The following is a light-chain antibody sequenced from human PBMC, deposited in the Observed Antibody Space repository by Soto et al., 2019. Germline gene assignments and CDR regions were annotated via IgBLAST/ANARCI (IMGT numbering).Light chain of an antibody. V-gene: IGKV3-15*01. CDR3: QQYNNWPIT. CDR2: GAS. Sequence: ELVLPQSPGTLSLSAGDRATLSGRASQSVSSSYLAWYQQKPGQAPRLLIYGASSRATGIPARFSGSESWTEFTLTISSLQSEDFEVYDGQQYNNWPITFGQVTRLEIK. CDR1: QSVSSSY. J-gene: IGKJ5*01.